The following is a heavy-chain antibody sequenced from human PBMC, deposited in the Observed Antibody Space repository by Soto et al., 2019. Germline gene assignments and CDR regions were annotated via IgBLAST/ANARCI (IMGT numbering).Heavy chain of an antibody. CDR2: IYYSGST. CDR3: ASRYCSSTSCYFNWFDP. V-gene: IGHV4-61*08. J-gene: IGHJ5*02. D-gene: IGHD2-2*01. Sequence: SETLSLTCTVSGGSISSGDYYWSWIRQPPGKGLEWIGYIYYSGSTNYNPSLKSRVTISVDTSKNQFSLKLSSVTAADTAVYYCASRYCSSTSCYFNWFDPWGQGTLVTVSS. CDR1: GGSISSGDYY.